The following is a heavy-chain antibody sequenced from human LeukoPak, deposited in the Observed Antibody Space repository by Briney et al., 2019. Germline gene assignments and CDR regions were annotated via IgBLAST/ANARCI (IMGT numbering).Heavy chain of an antibody. CDR2: IRNKANSYTT. CDR1: GFTFSDHY. CDR3: ARGPSISTTHTAYYYGMDV. J-gene: IGHJ6*04. Sequence: GGSLRLSCAASGFTFSDHYMDWVRQAPGKGLEWVCRIRNKANSYTTEYAASVKGRFSISRDESENLVYLQMNSLKTEDTAVYYYARGPSISTTHTAYYYGMDVWGRGTTVTVSS. V-gene: IGHV3-72*01. D-gene: IGHD1-1*01.